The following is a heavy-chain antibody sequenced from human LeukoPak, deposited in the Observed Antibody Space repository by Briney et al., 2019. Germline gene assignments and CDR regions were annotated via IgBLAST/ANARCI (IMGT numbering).Heavy chain of an antibody. D-gene: IGHD5-18*01. Sequence: GESLKISCNGSGYSFTCYWIGWVRQMPGKGLDWMGIIYPGDSDTRYSPSFQGQATISSAKSISTACLLWSSLKAADTAMYYCARRDVDTAMVDYWGQGTLVTVSS. V-gene: IGHV5-51*01. CDR2: IYPGDSDT. J-gene: IGHJ4*02. CDR3: ARRDVDTAMVDY. CDR1: GYSFTCYW.